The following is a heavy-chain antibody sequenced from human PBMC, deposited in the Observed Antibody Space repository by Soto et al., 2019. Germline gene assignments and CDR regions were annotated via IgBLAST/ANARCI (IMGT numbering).Heavy chain of an antibody. D-gene: IGHD3-22*01. CDR1: GGSFSGYY. CDR2: INHSGST. Sequence: TSETLSLTCAVYGGSFSGYYWSWIRQPPGKGLEWIGEINHSGSTNYNPSLKSRVTISVDTSKNQFSLKLSSVTAADTAVYYCARKMPTMIVVVIQNWFDPWGQGTLVTVS. CDR3: ARKMPTMIVVVIQNWFDP. J-gene: IGHJ5*02. V-gene: IGHV4-34*01.